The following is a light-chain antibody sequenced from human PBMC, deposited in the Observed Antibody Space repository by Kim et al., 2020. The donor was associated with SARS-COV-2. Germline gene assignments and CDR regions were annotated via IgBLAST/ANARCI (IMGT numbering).Light chain of an antibody. Sequence: EIVMTQSPATLSLSPGERATLSCRASQSVSSNLAWYQQKTGQAPRLLIYGASTRATAIPSRFSGSGSGTEFTLNISSLQSEDFAVYYCQQYNNWPPLTFGGGTKVDIK. J-gene: IGKJ4*01. CDR2: GAS. CDR1: QSVSSN. V-gene: IGKV3-15*01. CDR3: QQYNNWPPLT.